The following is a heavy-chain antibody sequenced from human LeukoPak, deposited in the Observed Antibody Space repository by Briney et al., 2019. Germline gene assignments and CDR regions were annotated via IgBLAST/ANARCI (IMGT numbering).Heavy chain of an antibody. CDR2: IYYSGST. V-gene: IGHV4-39*07. D-gene: IGHD2-2*01. Sequence: SETLSLTCTVSGGSISSSSYYWGWIRQPPGKGLEWIGGIYYSGSTYYNPSLKSRVTISVDTSKNQFSLKLSSVTAADTAVYYCARLGYCSSTSCPREGTSYYYYMDVWGKGTTVTVSS. CDR1: GGSISSSSYY. CDR3: ARLGYCSSTSCPREGTSYYYYMDV. J-gene: IGHJ6*03.